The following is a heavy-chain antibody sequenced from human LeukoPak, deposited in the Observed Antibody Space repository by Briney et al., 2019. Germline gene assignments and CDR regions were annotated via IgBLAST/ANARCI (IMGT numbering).Heavy chain of an antibody. V-gene: IGHV3-21*01. CDR2: ISSSSSYI. CDR1: GFTFSSYS. Sequence: GGSLRLSCAASGFTFSSYSMNWVRQAPGKGLEWVSSISSSSSYIYYADSVKGRFTISRDNAKNSLYLQMNSLRAKDTAVYYCARDLIEYPGAAFDIWGQGTMVTVSS. J-gene: IGHJ3*02. D-gene: IGHD2-8*01. CDR3: ARDLIEYPGAAFDI.